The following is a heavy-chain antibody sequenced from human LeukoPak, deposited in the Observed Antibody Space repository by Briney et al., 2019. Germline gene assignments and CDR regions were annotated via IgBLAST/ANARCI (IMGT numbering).Heavy chain of an antibody. D-gene: IGHD7-27*01. CDR2: INHSGST. CDR1: GASFSYDY. J-gene: IGHJ5*02. CDR3: AKGVWAPRFDP. Sequence: PSETLSLTCAVYGASFSYDYWSWIRQPPGKGLEWIGEINHSGSTTYNPSPKSRVTISAEKSKNQFSLKLTSVTAADTAVYYRAKGVWAPRFDPWGQGTLVTVSS. V-gene: IGHV4-34*01.